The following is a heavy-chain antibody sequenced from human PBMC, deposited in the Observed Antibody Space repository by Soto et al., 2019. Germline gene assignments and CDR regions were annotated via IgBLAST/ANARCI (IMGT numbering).Heavy chain of an antibody. J-gene: IGHJ5*02. CDR3: ASRLSLFDP. Sequence: PSETLSLTCAVYGGSFSGYYWSWIRQPPGKGLEWIGEINHSVSTNYNPSLKSRVTISVDTSKNQFSLKLSSVTAADTAVYYCASRLSLFDPWGQGTLVTVSS. CDR2: INHSVST. V-gene: IGHV4-34*01. CDR1: GGSFSGYY. D-gene: IGHD1-26*01.